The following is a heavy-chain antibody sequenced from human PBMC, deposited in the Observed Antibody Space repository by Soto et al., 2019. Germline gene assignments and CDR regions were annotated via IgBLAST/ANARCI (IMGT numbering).Heavy chain of an antibody. CDR2: INPNSGGT. V-gene: IGHV1-2*04. CDR3: ARRQYSSTKGWFDP. D-gene: IGHD6-13*01. Sequence: ASVKVSCKASGYTFTGYYMHWVRQAPGQGLEWMGWINPNSGGTNYAQKFQGWVTMTRDTSISTAYMELSRLRSDDTAVYYCARRQYSSTKGWFDPWGQGTLLTVSS. J-gene: IGHJ5*02. CDR1: GYTFTGYY.